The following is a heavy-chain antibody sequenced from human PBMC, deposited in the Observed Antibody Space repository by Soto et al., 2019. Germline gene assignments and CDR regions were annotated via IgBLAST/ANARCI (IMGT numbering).Heavy chain of an antibody. CDR2: IYFTGIT. Sequence: TSTVSEGNSIDLSVYRIWIRKLPGKGLQWIGHIYFTGITEYNPSLRSRGIISVDTSKSQFSLSLNAVTAADTAVYYCAREVDSASTRGVLASWGQGTLVTVTS. CDR3: AREVDSASTRGVLAS. CDR1: EGNSIDLSVY. J-gene: IGHJ5*02. D-gene: IGHD3-9*01. V-gene: IGHV4-31*02.